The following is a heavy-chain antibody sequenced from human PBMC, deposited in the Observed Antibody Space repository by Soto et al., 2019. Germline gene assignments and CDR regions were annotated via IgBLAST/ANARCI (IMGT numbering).Heavy chain of an antibody. Sequence: SETLSLTCTVSGGSISSYYWSWIRQPPGKGLEWIGYIYYSGSTNYNPSLKSRVTISVDTSKNQFSLKLSSVTAADTAVYYWARRYSSSFDYWGQGPLVTVSS. V-gene: IGHV4-59*08. CDR3: ARRYSSSFDY. CDR1: GGSISSYY. D-gene: IGHD6-13*01. J-gene: IGHJ4*02. CDR2: IYYSGST.